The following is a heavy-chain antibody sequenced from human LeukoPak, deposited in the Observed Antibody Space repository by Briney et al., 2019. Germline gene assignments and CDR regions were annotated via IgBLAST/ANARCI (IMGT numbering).Heavy chain of an antibody. J-gene: IGHJ4*02. CDR3: ARDLSASWYSLGY. V-gene: IGHV3-20*04. Sequence: GGSLRLSCAASGLTPADYGMSWVRQAPGKGLEWVSGIDWSGESTGYADSVKGRFTISRDNAANVLYPQMNGLRAEDTALYYCARDLSASWYSLGYWGRGTLVTVSS. CDR1: GLTPADYG. CDR2: IDWSGEST. D-gene: IGHD2-2*01.